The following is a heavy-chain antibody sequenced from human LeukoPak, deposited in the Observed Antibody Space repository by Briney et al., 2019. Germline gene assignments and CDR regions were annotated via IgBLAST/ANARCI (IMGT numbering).Heavy chain of an antibody. J-gene: IGHJ4*02. CDR2: MNPNSGNT. CDR1: GYTFTSYD. Sequence: GASVKVSCKASGYTFTSYDINWVRQATGQGLEWMGWMNPNSGNTGYAQKFQGRVTMTRNTSISTAYMELSSLRSEDTAVYYCARWARAYYDFWSGYYTSYSPDYWGQGTLVTVSS. V-gene: IGHV1-8*01. CDR3: ARWARAYYDFWSGYYTSYSPDY. D-gene: IGHD3-3*01.